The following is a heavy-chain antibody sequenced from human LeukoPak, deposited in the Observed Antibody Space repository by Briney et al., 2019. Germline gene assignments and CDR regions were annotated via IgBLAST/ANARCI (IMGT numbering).Heavy chain of an antibody. CDR3: GMRGLTFD. CDR2: IDRSGSYI. Sequence: TGGSLRLSCAASGFTFSTLDFNSVRQAPGRGLEWVSSIDRSGSYIYYADSVKGRFTISRDNAKNSLYLQMDSLRAEDTAVYYCGMRGLTFDWGQGTLVTVSS. CDR1: GFTFSTLD. D-gene: IGHD3-22*01. J-gene: IGHJ4*02. V-gene: IGHV3-21*01.